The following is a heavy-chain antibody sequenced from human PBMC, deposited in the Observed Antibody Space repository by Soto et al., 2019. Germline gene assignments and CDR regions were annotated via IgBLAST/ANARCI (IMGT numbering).Heavy chain of an antibody. D-gene: IGHD6-13*01. J-gene: IGHJ6*01. V-gene: IGHV5-51*01. CDR1: GDSLTTYW. Sequence: GRARKVSWNGSGDSLTTYWIGWGRQMPGKGLEWMGIIYPGDSDTRYSPSFQGQVTISADKSISPDYLQWSSLKASDTAMYYCASQNLAERIAVSAQRTTVPVSS. CDR2: IYPGDSDT. CDR3: ASQNLAERIAV.